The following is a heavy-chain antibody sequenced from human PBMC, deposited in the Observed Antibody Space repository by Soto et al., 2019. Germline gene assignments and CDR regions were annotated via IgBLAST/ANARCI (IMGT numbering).Heavy chain of an antibody. CDR2: ISYSGTT. V-gene: IGHV4-31*03. CDR1: CGSIISGGYY. CDR3: ARNPNDFGDYAAFDI. Sequence: SETLSLTCTFSCGSIISGGYYWSWIRQRPGKGLEWIGYISYSGTTYYSPSPMSRVTISVDTSKNQFSLKLSSVTAADTAVYYCARNPNDFGDYAAFDIWGQGTMVTVSS. J-gene: IGHJ3*02. D-gene: IGHD4-17*01.